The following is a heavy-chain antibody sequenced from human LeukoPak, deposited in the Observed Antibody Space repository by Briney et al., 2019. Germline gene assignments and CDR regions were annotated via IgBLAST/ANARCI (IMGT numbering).Heavy chain of an antibody. V-gene: IGHV3-23*01. Sequence: PGGSLRLSCAASGFTFSSYAMSWVRQAPGKGLEWVSVISGSGGSTCYADSVKGRFTISRDNAKNSLYLQMNSLRAEDTAVYYCARVMHSTGWYWCEECLSSFDYWGQGTLVTVSS. CDR2: ISGSGGST. D-gene: IGHD6-19*01. CDR1: GFTFSSYA. J-gene: IGHJ4*02. CDR3: ARVMHSTGWYWCEECLSSFDY.